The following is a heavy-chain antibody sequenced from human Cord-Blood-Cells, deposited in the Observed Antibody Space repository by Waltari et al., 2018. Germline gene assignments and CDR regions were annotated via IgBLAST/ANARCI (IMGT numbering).Heavy chain of an antibody. CDR1: GYTLTELS. Sequence: QVQLVQSGAEVKKPGASVKVSCKVSGYTLTELSMHWVRQAPGQGLGWMGGCASEDGETIYAQKSPGRVTMTEDTSTDTAYMVLSSLRSEDTAVYYCATASPKYSGYDYPDAFDIWGQGTMVTVSS. V-gene: IGHV1-24*01. D-gene: IGHD5-12*01. CDR2: CASEDGET. CDR3: ATASPKYSGYDYPDAFDI. J-gene: IGHJ3*02.